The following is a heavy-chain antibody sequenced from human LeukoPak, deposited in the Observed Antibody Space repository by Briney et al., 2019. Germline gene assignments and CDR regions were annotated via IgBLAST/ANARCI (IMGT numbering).Heavy chain of an antibody. D-gene: IGHD5-12*01. J-gene: IGHJ3*02. Sequence: PGGSLRLSCALSGRPFSPSIMHWVRRAPGKGLEWVAGMSFDGSQYYVESVKGRFTISRDNSGNTVYLHMTSLRPEDTAVYFCAREGHTSGFCGSFDIWGQGTTVTISS. CDR1: GRPFSPSI. CDR2: MSFDGSQ. CDR3: AREGHTSGFCGSFDI. V-gene: IGHV3-30*03.